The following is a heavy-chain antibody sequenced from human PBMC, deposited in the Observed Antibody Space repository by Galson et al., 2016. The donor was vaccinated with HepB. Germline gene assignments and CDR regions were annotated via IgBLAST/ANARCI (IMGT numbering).Heavy chain of an antibody. Sequence: TLSLTCTVSGGSVSSTDYYWGWIRQPPGKALEWLALIYWDDDKRYNPSLESRLTITKDTSKNQVVLTMTNMDPVDTATYYCAHSPPDSSGYYYPYWGQGTLVTVSS. D-gene: IGHD3-22*01. CDR2: IYWDDDK. V-gene: IGHV2-5*02. CDR3: AHSPPDSSGYYYPY. CDR1: GGSVSSTDYY. J-gene: IGHJ4*02.